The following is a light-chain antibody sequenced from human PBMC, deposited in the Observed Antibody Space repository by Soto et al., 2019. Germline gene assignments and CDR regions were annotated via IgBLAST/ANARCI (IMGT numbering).Light chain of an antibody. Sequence: DIQMTQSPTSLSSSVGDRVTITCRASQDVRNFLSWYQQKPATAPTLLIYAASTFKSGVPSRFSGSVAGTDVTITIICLQHEDVATYYWRQYSSVPVFGPGTKVEIK. CDR3: RQYSSVPV. CDR2: AAS. V-gene: IGKV1-27*01. CDR1: QDVRNF. J-gene: IGKJ3*01.